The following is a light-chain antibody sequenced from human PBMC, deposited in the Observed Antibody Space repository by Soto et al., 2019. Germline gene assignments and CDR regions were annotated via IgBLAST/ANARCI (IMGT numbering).Light chain of an antibody. J-gene: IGKJ1*01. CDR1: QSISSY. Sequence: DIQMTQSPSSLSASVGDRVTITCRASQSISSYLNWYQQKPGKAPKLLIYAASSLQSGVPSRFSCSGSVTDFTLTISSLQPEDSATYYCQQSYSTQWTLGQGTKVKIK. CDR2: AAS. CDR3: QQSYSTQWT. V-gene: IGKV1-39*01.